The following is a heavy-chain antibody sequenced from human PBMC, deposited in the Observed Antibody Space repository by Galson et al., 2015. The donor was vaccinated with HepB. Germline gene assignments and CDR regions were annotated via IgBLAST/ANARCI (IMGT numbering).Heavy chain of an antibody. CDR2: IYPGDSDT. V-gene: IGHV5-51*03. Sequence: QSGAEVKKPGESLKISCKGSGYSFTSYWIGWVRQMPGKGLEWMGIIYPGDSDTRYSPSFQGQVTISADKSISTAYLQWSSLKASDTAMYYCARLGWHDYVWGSPSHFDYWGQGTLVTVSS. CDR3: ARLGWHDYVWGSPSHFDY. J-gene: IGHJ4*02. D-gene: IGHD3-16*01. CDR1: GYSFTSYW.